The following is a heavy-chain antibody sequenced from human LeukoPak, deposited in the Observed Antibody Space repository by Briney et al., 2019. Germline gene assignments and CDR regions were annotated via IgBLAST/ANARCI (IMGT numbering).Heavy chain of an antibody. CDR3: TRDAYNFNDFDY. J-gene: IGHJ4*02. CDR2: VSSHGNDG. CDR1: EFTFSHFA. D-gene: IGHD5-24*01. Sequence: GRSLRLSCAVSEFTFSHFAMHWVRQAPGKGLEWVAVVSSHGNDGYYADSVKGRFTISRDNSKNTLYLQIDSLRAEDTAIYYCTRDAYNFNDFDYWGQGTLVTASS. V-gene: IGHV3-30*01.